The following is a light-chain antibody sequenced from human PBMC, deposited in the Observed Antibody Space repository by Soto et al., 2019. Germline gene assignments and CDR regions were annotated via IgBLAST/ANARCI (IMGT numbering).Light chain of an antibody. CDR2: KVS. CDR1: SDDVGAYNL. CDR3: SSYTSKSRV. Sequence: QSALTQPASVSGSPGQSITISCTGTSDDVGAYNLVSWYQQHPGQAPKVLIYKVSNRPSGVSNRFSGSKSGNTASLTISGLQAEDEAIYFCSSYTSKSRVFGTGTKVTVL. J-gene: IGLJ1*01. V-gene: IGLV2-14*03.